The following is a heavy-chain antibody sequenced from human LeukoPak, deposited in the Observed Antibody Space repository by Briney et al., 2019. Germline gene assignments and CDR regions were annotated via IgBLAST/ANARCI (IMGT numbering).Heavy chain of an antibody. CDR1: GDSISKSSYY. Sequence: SETLSLTCTVSGDSISKSSYYWGFIRQPPGKGLEWIGNIYYSGTTYYSPSLSSRVTISVDTSKNQFSLKLNSMTAADTAVYYCATTYCGGDCYPAWWGQGTLVTVSP. CDR2: IYYSGTT. D-gene: IGHD2-21*02. J-gene: IGHJ4*02. V-gene: IGHV4-39*01. CDR3: ATTYCGGDCYPAW.